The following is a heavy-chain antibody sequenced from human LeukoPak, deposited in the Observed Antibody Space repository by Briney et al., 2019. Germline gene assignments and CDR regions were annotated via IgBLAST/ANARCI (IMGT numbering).Heavy chain of an antibody. V-gene: IGHV4-59*11. Sequence: SETLSLTCTVSGGSLSGHYWSWVRQPPGKRLGWIGYVSYTGRTKYNPSLQSRVTISIDTSKSQFSLKLTSVTSADTAVYSCARLLDNDSSGDPDTFDVWGQGTTVIVSS. CDR1: GGSLSGHY. CDR3: ARLLDNDSSGDPDTFDV. CDR2: VSYTGRT. D-gene: IGHD3-22*01. J-gene: IGHJ3*01.